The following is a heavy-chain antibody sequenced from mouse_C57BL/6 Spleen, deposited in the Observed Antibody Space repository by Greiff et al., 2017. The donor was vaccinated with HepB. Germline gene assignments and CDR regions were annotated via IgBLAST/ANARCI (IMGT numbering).Heavy chain of an antibody. J-gene: IGHJ2*01. CDR2: ISDGGSYT. CDR1: GFTFSSYA. D-gene: IGHD2-10*02. V-gene: IGHV5-4*01. Sequence: DVMLVESGGGLVKPGGSLKLSCAASGFTFSSYAMSWVRQTPEKRLEWVATISDGGSYTYYPANVKGRFTISRDNAKNNLYLQMSHLKSENTAMYYCARDEREYGYGTLDYWGQGTTLTVSS. CDR3: ARDEREYGYGTLDY.